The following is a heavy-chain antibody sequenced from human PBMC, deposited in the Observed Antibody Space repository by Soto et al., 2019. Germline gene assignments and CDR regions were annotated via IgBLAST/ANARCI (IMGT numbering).Heavy chain of an antibody. Sequence: QVQVVQSGAEVKKPGSSVRVSCKASGGTSSSYAITWMRQAPGQGLEWMGGIIPILDTTDYAQKFQGRVTFTADESTSTVYMELSSLTSEDTAVYYCESVGTTVNRRFDFWGQGTQVTVSS. CDR2: IIPILDTT. V-gene: IGHV1-69*01. CDR1: GGTSSSYA. D-gene: IGHD4-4*01. CDR3: ESVGTTVNRRFDF. J-gene: IGHJ4*02.